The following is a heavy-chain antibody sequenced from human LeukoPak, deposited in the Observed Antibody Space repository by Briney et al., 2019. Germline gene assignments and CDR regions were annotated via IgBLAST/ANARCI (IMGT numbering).Heavy chain of an antibody. V-gene: IGHV4-39*07. CDR3: VPDVTDI. CDR2: IYYSGST. D-gene: IGHD1-14*01. CDR1: GGSISSSSYY. J-gene: IGHJ3*02. Sequence: SETLSLTCTVSGGSISSSSYYWGWIRQPPGKGLEWTGSIYYSGSTYYNPSLMSRVTISVDTSKNQFSLKLSSVTAADTAVYYCVPDVTDIWGQGTMVTVSS.